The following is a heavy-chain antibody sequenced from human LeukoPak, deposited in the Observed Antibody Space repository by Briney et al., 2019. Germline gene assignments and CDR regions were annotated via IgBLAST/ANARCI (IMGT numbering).Heavy chain of an antibody. V-gene: IGHV3-74*01. CDR2: INTDGSST. CDR3: ARGSGNQHFHH. CDR1: GFTFSSYW. J-gene: IGHJ1*01. D-gene: IGHD2-2*01. Sequence: GGSLRLSCAASGFTFSSYWMHWVRQAPGKGLVWVSGINTDGSSTSYADSVKGRFTISRDNAKNTLYLQMNSLRAEDTAVYYCARGSGNQHFHHWGQGTPVTVSS.